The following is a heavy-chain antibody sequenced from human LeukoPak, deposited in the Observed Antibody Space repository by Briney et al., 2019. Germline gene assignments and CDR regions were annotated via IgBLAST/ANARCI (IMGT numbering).Heavy chain of an antibody. Sequence: GGSLRLSCAASGFTFSSYSMNWVRQAPGKGLEWVSYISSSSSTIYYADSVKGRFTISRDNAKNSLYLQMNSLRAEDTAVYYCARKRIRGLDYWGQGTLVTVPS. CDR3: ARKRIRGLDY. CDR2: ISSSSSTI. V-gene: IGHV3-48*04. J-gene: IGHJ4*02. CDR1: GFTFSSYS. D-gene: IGHD3-10*01.